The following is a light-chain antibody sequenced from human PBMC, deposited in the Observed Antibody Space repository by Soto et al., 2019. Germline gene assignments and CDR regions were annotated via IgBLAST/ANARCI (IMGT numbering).Light chain of an antibody. V-gene: IGKV3-20*01. J-gene: IGKJ1*01. CDR3: QQCGSSPWT. CDR1: QSVSSYY. Sequence: EIVLTQSPGNLSLSPGERATLSCRASQSVSSYYLAWYQQKPGQAPRLLIYAASSRDTGIPDRFSGGGSGTDFTLTISRLEPEDFAVYYCQQCGSSPWTFGQGTKVEIK. CDR2: AAS.